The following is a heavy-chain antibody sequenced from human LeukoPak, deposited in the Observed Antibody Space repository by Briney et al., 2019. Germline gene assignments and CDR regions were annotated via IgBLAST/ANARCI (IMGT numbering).Heavy chain of an antibody. CDR2: IYFSGTT. CDR1: GGSISSY. Sequence: SETLSLTCTVSGGSISSYWSWIRQSPGKGLEWIGYIYFSGTTNYNPSLKSRLTITIDTSRNQSSLKLSSVTAADTAIYYCVSGGSYLTKWGQGTLVTVSS. J-gene: IGHJ4*02. V-gene: IGHV4-59*01. CDR3: VSGGSYLTK. D-gene: IGHD3-10*01.